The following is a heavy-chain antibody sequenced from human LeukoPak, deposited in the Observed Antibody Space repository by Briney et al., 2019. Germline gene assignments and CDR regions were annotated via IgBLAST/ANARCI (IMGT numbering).Heavy chain of an antibody. Sequence: GESLKISCKGSGDIFNNNWIALVRQMPGKGLEWVGIIRPTSSDTQHTPSFPGQVTISAAKSISPAYLRWSSLKASDTAMYYCARRQYDVSMTYSEDWLRGTMVGVSS. CDR2: IRPTSSDT. CDR1: GDIFNNNW. J-gene: IGHJ4*02. D-gene: IGHD3-3*01. CDR3: ARRQYDVSMTYSED. V-gene: IGHV5-51*01.